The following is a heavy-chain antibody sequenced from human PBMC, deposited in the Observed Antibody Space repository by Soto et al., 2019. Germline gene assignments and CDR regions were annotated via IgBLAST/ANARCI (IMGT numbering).Heavy chain of an antibody. CDR3: AKDGERSGSDY. CDR2: ISYDGSNK. V-gene: IGHV3-30*18. Sequence: LRLSCAASGFTFSSYGMHWVRQAPGKGLEWVAVISYDGSNKYYADSVKGRFTISRDNSKNTLYLQMNSLRAEDTAVYYCAKDGERSGSDYWGQGTLVTVSS. D-gene: IGHD5-12*01. J-gene: IGHJ4*02. CDR1: GFTFSSYG.